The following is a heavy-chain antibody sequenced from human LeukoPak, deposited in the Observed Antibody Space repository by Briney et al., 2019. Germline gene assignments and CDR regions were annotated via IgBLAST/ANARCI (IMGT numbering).Heavy chain of an antibody. CDR3: ARAQFSSGPDY. CDR1: GFTFSRYW. V-gene: IGHV3-74*01. J-gene: IGHJ4*02. D-gene: IGHD3-22*01. CDR2: INTDGSST. Sequence: PGGSLRLSCAASGFTFSRYWMHWVRQAPGKGLVWVSRINTDGSSTSYADSVKGRFSISRDNAKNTLYLQMNSLRAEDTAVYYCARAQFSSGPDYWGQGTLVTVSS.